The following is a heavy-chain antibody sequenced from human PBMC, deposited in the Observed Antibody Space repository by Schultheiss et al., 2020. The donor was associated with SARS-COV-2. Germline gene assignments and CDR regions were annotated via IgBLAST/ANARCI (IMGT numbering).Heavy chain of an antibody. D-gene: IGHD3-10*01. V-gene: IGHV3-19*01. Sequence: GESLKISCAASGFTFSNSDMNWVRQAPGKGLEWVSGVSWNGSRTHYADSVKGRFIISRDNSKNTVYLQMNSLRAEDTAVYYCAKDYRTWVGELLHWGQGTLVTVSS. CDR1: GFTFSNSD. CDR2: VSWNGSRT. CDR3: AKDYRTWVGELLH. J-gene: IGHJ4*02.